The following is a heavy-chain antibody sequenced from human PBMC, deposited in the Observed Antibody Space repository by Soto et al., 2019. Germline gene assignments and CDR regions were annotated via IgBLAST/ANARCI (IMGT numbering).Heavy chain of an antibody. CDR1: GCTFSTYA. CDR2: IGDSGVDT. Sequence: GCLRRTCSASGCTFSTYAMNWVRQAAGKGLEWVSTIGDSGVDTYYADSVKGRFTISRDNSNNTLYLQMNSLRAEGTAVYYCAKDGGSWSNYYYGMDVWGQGTTVTVYS. V-gene: IGHV3-23*01. CDR3: AKDGGSWSNYYYGMDV. J-gene: IGHJ6*02. D-gene: IGHD6-13*01.